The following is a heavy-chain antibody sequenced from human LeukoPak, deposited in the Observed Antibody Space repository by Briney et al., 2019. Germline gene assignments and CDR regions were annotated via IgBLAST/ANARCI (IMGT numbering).Heavy chain of an antibody. Sequence: PGGSLRLSCAVSGFTVSSSYMTWVRQAPGEGLDWVSVIYSGGSTYYADSVKGRFIISRDNSKNTLYLQMNSLRADDTAVYYCARYSSSGFDYWGQGTLVTVSS. CDR1: GFTVSSSY. V-gene: IGHV3-53*01. CDR2: IYSGGST. D-gene: IGHD2-2*01. J-gene: IGHJ4*02. CDR3: ARYSSSGFDY.